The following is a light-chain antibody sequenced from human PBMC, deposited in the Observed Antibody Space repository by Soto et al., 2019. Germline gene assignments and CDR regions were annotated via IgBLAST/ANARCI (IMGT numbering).Light chain of an antibody. V-gene: IGLV2-23*03. CDR2: EGS. J-gene: IGLJ3*02. CDR1: SSDVGSYNL. Sequence: QSALTQPASVSGSPGQSITISCTGTSSDVGSYNLVSWYQQHPGKAPKLMIYEGSTRPSGVSNRFSGSKSGNTASLTISGLQAEDEADYYCCSNARSSTFWVFGGGTKLTVL. CDR3: CSNARSSTFWV.